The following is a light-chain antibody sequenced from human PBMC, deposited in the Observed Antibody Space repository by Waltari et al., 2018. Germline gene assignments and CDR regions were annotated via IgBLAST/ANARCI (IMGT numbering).Light chain of an antibody. CDR1: SSDIGSYNF. CDR2: EVT. Sequence: QSALTQPPSASGSPGQSVTISCTGTSSDIGSYNFVSWYQHHPGKAPELFIYEVTQRPSGVPERFAGSKSGNTASLTVSGLQAEDEADYYCASFVGTNNFRVFGGGTRVTVL. V-gene: IGLV2-8*01. CDR3: ASFVGTNNFRV. J-gene: IGLJ2*01.